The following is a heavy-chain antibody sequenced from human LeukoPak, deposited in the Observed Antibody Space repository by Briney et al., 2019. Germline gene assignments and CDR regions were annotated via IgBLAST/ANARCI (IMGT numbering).Heavy chain of an antibody. CDR1: GGSISSYY. J-gene: IGHJ3*02. V-gene: IGHV4-59*01. CDR2: IYYSGST. Sequence: PSETLSLTCTVSGGSISSYYWSWIRQPPGKGLEWIGYIYYSGSTNYNPSLMSRVTISVDTSKNQFSLKLSSVTAADTAVYYCARASSGWDAFDIWGQGTMVTVSS. D-gene: IGHD6-19*01. CDR3: ARASSGWDAFDI.